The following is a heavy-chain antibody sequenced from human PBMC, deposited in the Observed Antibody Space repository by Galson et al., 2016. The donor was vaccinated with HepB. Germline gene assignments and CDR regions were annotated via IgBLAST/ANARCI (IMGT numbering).Heavy chain of an antibody. Sequence: QSGAEVKKPGESLKISCKASGYSFSDYWIAWVRQMPGKGLEWMGIIYPDDSEARYSPSFQGQVTFSVDKSISTAFLQWTSLKASDTAIYYCAREGVVQLPGRGTSTYFYFGMDVWGQGTTVTVSS. D-gene: IGHD1-1*01. J-gene: IGHJ6*02. CDR1: GYSFSDYW. CDR2: IYPDDSEA. V-gene: IGHV5-51*01. CDR3: AREGVVQLPGRGTSTYFYFGMDV.